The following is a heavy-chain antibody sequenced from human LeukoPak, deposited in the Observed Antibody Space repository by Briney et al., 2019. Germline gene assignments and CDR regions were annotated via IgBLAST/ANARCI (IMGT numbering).Heavy chain of an antibody. Sequence: GGSLRLSCGASGFTVSSKYMSWVRQAPGKGLEWVSVIYSGGYTDYADSVKGRFSISRDNSQNTVYLQMNSLRVEDTAIYYCAKDLVLTGTYYFDYWGQGTLVTVSS. J-gene: IGHJ4*02. D-gene: IGHD1-7*01. V-gene: IGHV3-53*01. CDR1: GFTVSSKY. CDR3: AKDLVLTGTYYFDY. CDR2: IYSGGYT.